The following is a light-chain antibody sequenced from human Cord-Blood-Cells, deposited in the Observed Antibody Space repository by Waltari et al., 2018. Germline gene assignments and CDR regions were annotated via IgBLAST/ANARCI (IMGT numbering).Light chain of an antibody. J-gene: IGKJ2*01. CDR2: DAS. CDR1: QSVSSY. Sequence: EIVLTQSPATLSLSPGERATLSCRASQSVSSYLAWYQQKPGQAPRLLISDASNRATGIPARFSGSGSGTDFTLTISSLEPEDFAVYYCQQRSSYTFGQGTKLEIK. CDR3: QQRSSYT. V-gene: IGKV3-11*01.